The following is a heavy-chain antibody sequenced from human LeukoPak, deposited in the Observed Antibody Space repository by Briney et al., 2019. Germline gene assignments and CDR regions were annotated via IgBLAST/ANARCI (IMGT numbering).Heavy chain of an antibody. Sequence: SQTLSLTCTVSGGSISSGDYYWSWIRQPPGKGLEWIGYIYYSGSTYYNPSLKSRVTISVDTSKNQFSLKLSSVTAADTAVYYCARARGLSRGYYYGSGSYYSNWFDPWGQGTLVTVSS. CDR2: IYYSGST. J-gene: IGHJ5*02. V-gene: IGHV4-30-4*01. CDR1: GGSISSGDYY. D-gene: IGHD3-10*01. CDR3: ARARGLSRGYYYGSGSYYSNWFDP.